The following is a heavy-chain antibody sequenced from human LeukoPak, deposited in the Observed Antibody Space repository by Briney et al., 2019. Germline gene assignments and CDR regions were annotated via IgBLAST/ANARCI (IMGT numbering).Heavy chain of an antibody. CDR3: TRSPRDGYHDAFDI. J-gene: IGHJ3*02. D-gene: IGHD5-24*01. CDR1: GYSFTTYW. CDR2: IYPGDSET. V-gene: IGHV5-51*01. Sequence: GESLKISCKGSGYSFTTYWIAWVRQLPGEGLEWMGIIYPGDSETRYSPSFQGQVTISADKSITTAYLQWGSLKASDTAMYYCTRSPRDGYHDAFDIWGQGTMVTVFS.